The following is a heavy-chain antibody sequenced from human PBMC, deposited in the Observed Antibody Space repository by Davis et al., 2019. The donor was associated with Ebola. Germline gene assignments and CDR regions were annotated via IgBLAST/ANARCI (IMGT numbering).Heavy chain of an antibody. CDR1: GFTFSSYG. CDR2: ISYDGSNK. V-gene: IGHV3-30*03. D-gene: IGHD2-21*02. Sequence: GESLKISCAASGFTFSSYGMHWVRQAPGKGLEWVAVISYDGSNKYYADSVKGRFTISRDNSKNTLYLQMNSLRAEDTAVYYCARVWCGGDCYSDAFDIWGQGTMVTVSS. J-gene: IGHJ3*02. CDR3: ARVWCGGDCYSDAFDI.